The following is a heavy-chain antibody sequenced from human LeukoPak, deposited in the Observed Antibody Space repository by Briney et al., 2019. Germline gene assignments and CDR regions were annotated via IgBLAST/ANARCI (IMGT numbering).Heavy chain of an antibody. CDR1: GFTFSSYW. J-gene: IGHJ3*02. D-gene: IGHD1-1*01. V-gene: IGHV3-74*01. CDR3: ARGNSGAFDI. CDR2: IQSVGSST. Sequence: PGGSLRLSCVASGFTFSSYWMHWVRQAPGKGLVWVSRIQSVGSSTTYADSVKGRFTISRDNAKNTLWLQMNSLRDEDTAVYYCARGNSGAFDIWGQGTMVTVSS.